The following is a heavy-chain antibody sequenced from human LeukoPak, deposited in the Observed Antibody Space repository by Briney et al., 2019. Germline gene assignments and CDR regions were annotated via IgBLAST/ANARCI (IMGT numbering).Heavy chain of an antibody. Sequence: GGSLRLSCAASGFTFSNYAMNWVRQAPGKGLEWVSAISGSGGSTYYADSVKGRFTISRDNSKNTLYLQMNSLRTEDTAVYFCARENRDGYNYDFDYWGQGTLVTVSS. CDR2: ISGSGGST. D-gene: IGHD5-24*01. CDR1: GFTFSNYA. V-gene: IGHV3-23*01. J-gene: IGHJ4*02. CDR3: ARENRDGYNYDFDY.